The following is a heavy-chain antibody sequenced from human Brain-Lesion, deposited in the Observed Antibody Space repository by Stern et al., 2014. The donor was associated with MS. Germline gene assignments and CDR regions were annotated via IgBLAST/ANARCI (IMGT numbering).Heavy chain of an antibody. V-gene: IGHV1-24*01. CDR1: GYTLTELS. D-gene: IGHD1-26*01. J-gene: IGHJ4*02. CDR2: FDHEDGET. CDR3: ATLSPGAGGNYYRHFDY. Sequence: VQLVQSGAEVKKPGASVKVSCKVSGYTLTELSMHWVRQAPRKGLGWMGGFDHEDGETIYAQKFQGRVTMTEDTSTDTAYMELSSLRSEDTAVYYCATLSPGAGGNYYRHFDYWGQGTLVTVSS.